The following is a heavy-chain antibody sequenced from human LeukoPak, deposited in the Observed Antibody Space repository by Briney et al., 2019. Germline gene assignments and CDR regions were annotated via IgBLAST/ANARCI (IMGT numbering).Heavy chain of an antibody. CDR1: GGSISSYY. J-gene: IGHJ4*02. Sequence: PSETLSLTCTVSGGSISSYYWSWIRQPPGKGLEWIGYIYYSGSTNYNTSLKSRVTISVDTSKNQFSLKLSSVTAADTAVYYCARISITGTTYPDYWGQGTLVTVSS. CDR2: IYYSGST. CDR3: ARISITGTTYPDY. D-gene: IGHD1-7*01. V-gene: IGHV4-59*08.